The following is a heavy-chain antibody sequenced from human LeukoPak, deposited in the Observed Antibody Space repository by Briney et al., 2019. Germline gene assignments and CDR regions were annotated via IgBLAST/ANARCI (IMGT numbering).Heavy chain of an antibody. J-gene: IGHJ6*03. CDR1: GGSISSSSYY. D-gene: IGHD5-18*01. CDR2: IYYSGST. CDR3: ARVVFPNSYGYPNGDYYYYYYMDV. Sequence: SETLSLTCTVSGGSISSSSYYWGWIRQPPGKGLEWIGSIYYSGSTYYNPSLKSRVTISVDTSKNQFSLKLSSVTAADTAVYYCARVVFPNSYGYPNGDYYYYYYMDVWGKGTTVTVSS. V-gene: IGHV4-39*07.